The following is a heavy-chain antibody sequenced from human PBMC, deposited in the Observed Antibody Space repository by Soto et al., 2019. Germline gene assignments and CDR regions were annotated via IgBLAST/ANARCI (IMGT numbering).Heavy chain of an antibody. CDR1: GGSISSGGYY. CDR3: ARSNYYGSGSPTPYFDY. Sequence: SETLSLTCTVSGGSISSGGYYWSWIRQHPRKGLEWIGYIYYSGSTYYNPSLKSRVTISVDTSKNQFSLKLSSVTAADTAVYYCARSNYYGSGSPTPYFDYWGQGTLVTVSS. V-gene: IGHV4-31*03. CDR2: IYYSGST. D-gene: IGHD3-10*01. J-gene: IGHJ4*02.